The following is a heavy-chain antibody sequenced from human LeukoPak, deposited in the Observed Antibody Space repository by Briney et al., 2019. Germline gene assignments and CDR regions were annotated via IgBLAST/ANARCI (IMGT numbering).Heavy chain of an antibody. CDR1: GYTFTSYA. D-gene: IGHD3-22*01. J-gene: IGHJ3*02. CDR2: INTNTGNP. V-gene: IGHV7-4-1*02. Sequence: ASVKVSCKASGYTFTSYAMNWVRLAPGQGLEWMGWINTNTGNPTYAQGFTGRFVFSLDTSVNTAYLQISSLKAEDTAVYYCARVVHPYDYESSGLTYDAFDIWGQGTMVTVSS. CDR3: ARVVHPYDYESSGLTYDAFDI.